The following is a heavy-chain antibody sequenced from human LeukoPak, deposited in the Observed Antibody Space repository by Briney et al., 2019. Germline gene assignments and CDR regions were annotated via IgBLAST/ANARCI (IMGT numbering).Heavy chain of an antibody. V-gene: IGHV1-18*01. CDR1: GYTFTSYG. J-gene: IGHJ4*02. Sequence: ASVKVSCKASGYTFTSYGISWVRPAPAKGLAWMGWISPYNGNTNYAQKLKGRVTMTTDTSTSTAYMELRSLRSDDTAVYYCARGTLSGAAAGTGMDYWGQGTLVTVSS. CDR2: ISPYNGNT. CDR3: ARGTLSGAAAGTGMDY. D-gene: IGHD6-13*01.